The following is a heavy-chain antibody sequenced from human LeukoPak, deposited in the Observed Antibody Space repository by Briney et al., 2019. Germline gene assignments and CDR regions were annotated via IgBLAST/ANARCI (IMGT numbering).Heavy chain of an antibody. Sequence: GASVKVSCKASGYTFTYNDVNWVRQATGQGLEWMGWMNPGTGDTGYAPRFRGRLAMTADTSIKTAYMELSGLTSDDTAVYYCARGRAAADWGQGTLVTVSS. CDR1: GYTFTYND. V-gene: IGHV1-8*01. D-gene: IGHD2-15*01. CDR3: ARGRAAAD. J-gene: IGHJ4*02. CDR2: MNPGTGDT.